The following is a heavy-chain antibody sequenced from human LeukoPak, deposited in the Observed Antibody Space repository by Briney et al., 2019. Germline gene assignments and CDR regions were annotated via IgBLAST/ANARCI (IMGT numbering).Heavy chain of an antibody. V-gene: IGHV3-74*01. J-gene: IGHJ5*02. CDR1: GFTFSSEW. CDR3: ARDLPRTSGP. D-gene: IGHD3-10*01. Sequence: PGGSLRLSWAASGFTFSSEWMHWVRQAPGRGLVWISHINSDGGSTHYGDSVKGRFTVSRDNAENTLYLQMNSLRAEDTAVYYCARDLPRTSGPWGQGTLVTVSS. CDR2: INSDGGST.